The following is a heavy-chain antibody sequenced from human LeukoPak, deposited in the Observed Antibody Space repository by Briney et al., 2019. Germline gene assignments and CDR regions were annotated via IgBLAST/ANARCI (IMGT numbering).Heavy chain of an antibody. CDR1: GGSFSGYY. CDR2: INHSGST. Sequence: SETPSLTCAVYGGSFSGYYWSWIRQPPGKGLEWSGEINHSGSTNYNPSLKSRVTISVDTSKNQFSLKLSSVPAADTAVYYCARGRDEWGIVVVVAATRSSNYFDYWGQGTLVTVSS. J-gene: IGHJ4*02. D-gene: IGHD2-15*01. CDR3: ARGRDEWGIVVVVAATRSSNYFDY. V-gene: IGHV4-34*01.